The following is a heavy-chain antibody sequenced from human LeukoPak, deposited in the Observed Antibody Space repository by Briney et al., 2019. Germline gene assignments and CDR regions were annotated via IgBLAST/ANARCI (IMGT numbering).Heavy chain of an antibody. Sequence: SETLSLTCTVSGGSINSYYWTWIRQPPGKGLEWIGNIYNSGNTNYNPSLKSRVTISADTSKNQFSLKLNSVTAADTAVYYCARESGSYLWRSWLNPWGQGTLVTVSS. D-gene: IGHD3-16*01. CDR2: IYNSGNT. CDR1: GGSINSYY. CDR3: ARESGSYLWRSWLNP. J-gene: IGHJ5*02. V-gene: IGHV4-59*01.